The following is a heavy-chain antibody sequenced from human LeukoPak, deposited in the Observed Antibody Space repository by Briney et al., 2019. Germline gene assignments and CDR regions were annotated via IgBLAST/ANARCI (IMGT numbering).Heavy chain of an antibody. D-gene: IGHD2-21*02. CDR2: ISGGGDIT. Sequence: PGGSLRLSCAASGFNFANHAMSWVRQTPGKGLEWVSAISGGGDITYYADSVRGRFTISRDNSKDTLFLQMHSLRPGDTAVYYCAREDTPATANYWGQGTLVTISS. CDR1: GFNFANHA. J-gene: IGHJ4*02. V-gene: IGHV3-23*01. CDR3: AREDTPATANY.